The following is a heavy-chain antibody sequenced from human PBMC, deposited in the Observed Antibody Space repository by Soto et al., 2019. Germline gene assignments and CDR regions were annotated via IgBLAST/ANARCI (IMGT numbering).Heavy chain of an antibody. Sequence: ASVKVSCKASGGTFSSYAISWVRQAPGQGLEWMGGIIPIFGTANYAQKFQGRVTITADESTSTAYMELSSLRSEDTAVYYCARGVPYIETRGYFDYWGQGTLVTVSS. CDR3: ARGVPYIETRGYFDY. J-gene: IGHJ4*02. CDR2: IIPIFGTA. CDR1: GGTFSSYA. D-gene: IGHD5-12*01. V-gene: IGHV1-69*13.